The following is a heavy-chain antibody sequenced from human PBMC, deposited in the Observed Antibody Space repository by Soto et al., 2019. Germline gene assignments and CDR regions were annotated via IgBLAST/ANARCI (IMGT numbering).Heavy chain of an antibody. V-gene: IGHV4-59*01. D-gene: IGHD1-26*01. J-gene: IGHJ4*02. CDR3: ARGARFSGSPFDY. CDR1: GGSISSYY. Sequence: WATLSLTCTVSGGSISSYYWGWIRQPPGKGLECIAYIYYSGSTNSNPSLKSRVTISVDTSKNQFSLKLSSVTAADTAVYYCARGARFSGSPFDYWGQGTLVTVSS. CDR2: IYYSGST.